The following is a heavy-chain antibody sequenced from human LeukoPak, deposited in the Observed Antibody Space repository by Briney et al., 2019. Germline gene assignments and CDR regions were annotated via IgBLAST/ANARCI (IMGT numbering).Heavy chain of an antibody. CDR1: GFSFSRYD. J-gene: IGHJ4*02. D-gene: IGHD3-3*01. Sequence: GGSLRLSCAASGFSFSRYDIHWVRQAPGKGLEWVAFIRYDGSNKNYADSVKGRFTISRDNFMSTAYLQMNSLIAEDTAVYYCAKDRQXITIFGVVNTPRANFDYWGQGTLVTVSS. V-gene: IGHV3-30*02. CDR3: AKDRQXITIFGVVNTPRANFDY. CDR2: IRYDGSNK.